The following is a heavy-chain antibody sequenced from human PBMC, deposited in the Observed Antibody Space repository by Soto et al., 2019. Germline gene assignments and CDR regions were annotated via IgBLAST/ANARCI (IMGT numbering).Heavy chain of an antibody. V-gene: IGHV3-23*01. D-gene: IGHD6-19*01. CDR1: GFTFNTYG. CDR2: ISGSGGST. Sequence: PGGSLRLSCAASGFTFNTYGMTWVRQAPGKGLEWVSTISGSGGSTYYADSEKGRFTITRDNSKNKLYLQMNSLRAEDTAVYYCAKDSSGWSLWGQGTLVTVSS. J-gene: IGHJ4*02. CDR3: AKDSSGWSL.